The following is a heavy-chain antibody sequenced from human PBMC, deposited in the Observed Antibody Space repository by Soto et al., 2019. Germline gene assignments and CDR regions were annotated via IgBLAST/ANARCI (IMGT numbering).Heavy chain of an antibody. D-gene: IGHD4-17*01. CDR2: IKSKTDGGTT. CDR1: GFTFSNAW. Sequence: EVQLVESGGGLVKPGGSLRLSCAASGFTFSNAWMSWVRQAPGKGLEWVGRIKSKTDGGTTDYAAPVKGRFTISRDDTKNTLYMQMNSLKTEDTAVYYCTTDYGEYGPPHLDYWGQGTLVTVSS. CDR3: TTDYGEYGPPHLDY. V-gene: IGHV3-15*01. J-gene: IGHJ4*02.